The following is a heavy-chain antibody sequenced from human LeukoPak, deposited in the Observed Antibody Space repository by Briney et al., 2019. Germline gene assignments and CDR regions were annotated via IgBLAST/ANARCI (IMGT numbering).Heavy chain of an antibody. CDR1: GGSISSGGYY. Sequence: SQTLSLTCTVSGGSISSGGYYWSWIRQHPGKGLEWIGCSYYSGSSYYNPSLKSRVTISVDTSKNQFSLKLSSVTAEDTAVYYCARAGWEQLEVFDYWGQGTLVTVSS. J-gene: IGHJ4*02. D-gene: IGHD6-6*01. V-gene: IGHV4-31*03. CDR2: SYYSGSS. CDR3: ARAGWEQLEVFDY.